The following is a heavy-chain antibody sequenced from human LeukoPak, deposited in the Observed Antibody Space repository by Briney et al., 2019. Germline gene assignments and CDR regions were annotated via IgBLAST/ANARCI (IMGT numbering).Heavy chain of an antibody. D-gene: IGHD1-26*01. J-gene: IGHJ6*02. Sequence: GASVKVSCKAAGGTFSNCDVSWVRQAPGQGLEWMGWINPNSGGTNYAQKFQGRVTMTRDTSISTAYMELSRLRSDDTAVYYCARDRLATGGMDVWGQGTTVTVSS. CDR1: GGTFSNCD. CDR2: INPNSGGT. CDR3: ARDRLATGGMDV. V-gene: IGHV1-2*02.